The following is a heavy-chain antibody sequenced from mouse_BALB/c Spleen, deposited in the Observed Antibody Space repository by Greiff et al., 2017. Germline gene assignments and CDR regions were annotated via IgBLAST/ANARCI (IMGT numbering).Heavy chain of an antibody. D-gene: IGHD2-10*01. CDR2: ISYSGST. V-gene: IGHV3-2*02. J-gene: IGHJ4*01. Sequence: EVKLQESGPGLVKPSQSLSLTCTVTGYSITSDYAWNWIRQFPGNKLEWMGYISYSGSTSYNPSLKSRISITRDTSKNQFFLQLNSVTTEDTATYYCARTYYGNYDYAMDYWGQGTSVTVSS. CDR3: ARTYYGNYDYAMDY. CDR1: GYSITSDYA.